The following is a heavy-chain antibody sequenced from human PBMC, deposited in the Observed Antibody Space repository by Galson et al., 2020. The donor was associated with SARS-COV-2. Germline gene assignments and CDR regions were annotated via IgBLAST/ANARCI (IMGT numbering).Heavy chain of an antibody. CDR1: EFPASSSY. J-gene: IGHJ4*02. V-gene: IGHV3-53*01. CDR3: LKEGDTINQDF. CDR2: IHLSYNR. D-gene: IGHD3-10*01. Sequence: GRPLRLPCAASEFPASSSYITWVRQAPGKGLEWVPLIHLSYNRFSAYAVKGRFTISRDDSRNTLFLQMKRLRDEDTAVYYCLKEGDTINQDFWGQGTLGTV.